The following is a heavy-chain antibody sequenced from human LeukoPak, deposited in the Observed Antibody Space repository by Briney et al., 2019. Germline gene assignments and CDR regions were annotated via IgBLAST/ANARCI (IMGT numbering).Heavy chain of an antibody. D-gene: IGHD3-10*01. Sequence: ASAKVSCKASGYTFTGYYMHWVRQAPGQGLEWMGWINPNSGGTNYAQKFQGRVTMTRDTSISTAYMELSRLRSDDTAVYYCARDYYGSGSYYAPFDHWGQGTLVTVSS. V-gene: IGHV1-2*02. CDR3: ARDYYGSGSYYAPFDH. J-gene: IGHJ4*02. CDR2: INPNSGGT. CDR1: GYTFTGYY.